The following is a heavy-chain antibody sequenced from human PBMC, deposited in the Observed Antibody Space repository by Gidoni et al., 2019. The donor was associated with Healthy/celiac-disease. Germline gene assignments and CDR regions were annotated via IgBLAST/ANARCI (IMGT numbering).Heavy chain of an antibody. D-gene: IGHD6-6*01. V-gene: IGHV5-10-1*03. J-gene: IGHJ6*02. CDR2: IDPSDSYT. CDR1: GYSFPSYW. CDR3: ARQVGSSGLYYYYGMDV. Sequence: EVQLVQSGAEVKKPGESLRISCKGSGYSFPSYWISWVRQMPGKGLEWMGRIDPSDSYTNYSPSFQGHVTISADKSISTAYLQWSSLKASDTAMYYCARQVGSSGLYYYYGMDVWGQGTTVTVSS.